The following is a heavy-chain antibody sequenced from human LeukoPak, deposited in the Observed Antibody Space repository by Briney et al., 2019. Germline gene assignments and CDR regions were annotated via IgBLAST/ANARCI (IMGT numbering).Heavy chain of an antibody. Sequence: ASVKVSCKASGYTFTSYYMHWVRQAPGQGLEWMGIINPSGGSTSYAQKFQGRVTMTRDTSTSTVYMELSSLRSGDTAVYYCARDRSGIVGAPNRHFDYWGQGTLVTVSS. CDR1: GYTFTSYY. D-gene: IGHD1-26*01. V-gene: IGHV1-46*01. CDR2: INPSGGST. CDR3: ARDRSGIVGAPNRHFDY. J-gene: IGHJ4*02.